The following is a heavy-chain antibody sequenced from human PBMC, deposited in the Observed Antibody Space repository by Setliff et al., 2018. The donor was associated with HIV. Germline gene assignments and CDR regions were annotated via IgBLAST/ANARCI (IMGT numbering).Heavy chain of an antibody. J-gene: IGHJ4*02. CDR1: GFPFSSYG. Sequence: ASVKVSCKASGFPFSSYGISWVRQAPGQGLEWMGWISAYNGNTNYAQKLQGRVTMTTDTSSSTAYMELRGLTSDDTAVYYCVRDERRVAAGSFHYFDYWGQGTLVTVSS. V-gene: IGHV1-18*01. CDR3: VRDERRVAAGSFHYFDY. D-gene: IGHD6-13*01. CDR2: ISAYNGNT.